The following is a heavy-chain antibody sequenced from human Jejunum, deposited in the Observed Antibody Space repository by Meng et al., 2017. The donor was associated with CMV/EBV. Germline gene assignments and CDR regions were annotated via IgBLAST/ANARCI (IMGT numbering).Heavy chain of an antibody. CDR2: IDPNTGNP. V-gene: IGHV7-4-1*02. J-gene: IGHJ4*02. CDR3: ARDSPLDGYSLLDY. Sequence: SLLERPCASSKVSCRPASTTFACYANHLARQAPGQRPHWSGWIDPNTGNPTYDQGFTGRFVFSLDTSVSTAYLQINSLRADDTAVYYCARDSPLDGYSLLDYWGQGTLVTVSS. CDR1: STTFACYA. D-gene: IGHD5-24*01.